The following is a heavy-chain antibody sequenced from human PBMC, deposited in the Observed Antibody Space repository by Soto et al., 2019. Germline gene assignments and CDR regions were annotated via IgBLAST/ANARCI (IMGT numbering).Heavy chain of an antibody. D-gene: IGHD3-10*01. CDR3: ARYGSGSAYDH. Sequence: PGGSLRLSCAASGFSFTTYAMHWVRQAPGKGLQYVAAISTDGGGRYYTDSVKGRFIISRDNSKSTLYLQMGSLRGEDMAVYYCARYGSGSAYDHWGQGAPVTVSS. V-gene: IGHV3-64*02. J-gene: IGHJ4*02. CDR1: GFSFTTYA. CDR2: ISTDGGGR.